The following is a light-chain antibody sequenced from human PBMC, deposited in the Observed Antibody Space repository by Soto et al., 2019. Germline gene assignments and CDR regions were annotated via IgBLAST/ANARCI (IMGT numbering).Light chain of an antibody. Sequence: DIVMTQSPDSLAVSLGERATINCKSSQSVLHSSNNKDYLAWYQQKPGQPPKLLIYWASLRESGVPDRFSGSGSGTDFTLTISSLQAEDEAVYYCQQYYTTPFTFGPGTKVDIK. CDR3: QQYYTTPFT. CDR2: WAS. CDR1: QSVLHSSNNKDY. J-gene: IGKJ3*01. V-gene: IGKV4-1*01.